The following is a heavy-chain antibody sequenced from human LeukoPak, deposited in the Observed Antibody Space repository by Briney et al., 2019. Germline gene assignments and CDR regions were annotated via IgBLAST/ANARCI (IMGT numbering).Heavy chain of an antibody. V-gene: IGHV4-59*02. Sequence: SETLSLTCTVSGGSVSDYYRSWIRQSPGKGLEWIGYIYYTGTTSYNPSLRSRVTMSADTSKNQFSLKLSSVTAADTAVYYCARDPGYSGYDHWGQGTLVTVSS. CDR3: ARDPGYSGYDH. CDR2: IYYTGTT. CDR1: GGSVSDYY. D-gene: IGHD5-12*01. J-gene: IGHJ5*02.